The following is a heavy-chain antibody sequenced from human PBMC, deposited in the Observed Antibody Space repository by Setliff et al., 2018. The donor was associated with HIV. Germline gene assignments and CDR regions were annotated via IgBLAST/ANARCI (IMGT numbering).Heavy chain of an antibody. D-gene: IGHD3-22*01. CDR1: GYRFNTYG. V-gene: IGHV1-18*01. Sequence: ASVKVSCKASGYRFNTYGISWVRQAPGQGLEWMGWISPYNGDTRFAQSLQGRVTLTTDTSTNTAYMEMRTLGSDDTAVYFCVRGVTRDISGYYRDEYFQHWGQGTPVTVS. CDR3: VRGVTRDISGYYRDEYFQH. CDR2: ISPYNGDT. J-gene: IGHJ1*01.